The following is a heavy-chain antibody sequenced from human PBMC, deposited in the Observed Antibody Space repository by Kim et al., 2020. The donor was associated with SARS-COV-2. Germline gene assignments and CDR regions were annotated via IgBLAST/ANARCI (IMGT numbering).Heavy chain of an antibody. CDR2: IYYSGST. CDR1: GGSISSYY. Sequence: SETLSLTCTVSGGSISSYYWIWIRQPPGKGLEWIGYIYYSGSTNYNPSLKSRVTISVDTSKNQFSLKLSSVTAADTAVYYCARDRRWFGEYLFDYWGQGT. J-gene: IGHJ4*02. V-gene: IGHV4-59*01. CDR3: ARDRRWFGEYLFDY. D-gene: IGHD3-10*01.